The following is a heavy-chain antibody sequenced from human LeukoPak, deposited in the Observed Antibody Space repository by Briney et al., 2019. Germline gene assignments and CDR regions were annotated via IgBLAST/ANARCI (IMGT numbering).Heavy chain of an antibody. D-gene: IGHD6-13*01. J-gene: IGHJ4*02. Sequence: SQTLSLTCAISGDSVSSNSAAWNWIRQSPSRGLEWLGRTYYRSKWYNDYAVSVKSRITINPDTSKNQFSLQLNSVTPEDTAVYYCARGEAAAGSRRSNYFDYWGQGTLVTVSS. CDR2: TYYRSKWYN. V-gene: IGHV6-1*01. CDR3: ARGEAAAGSRRSNYFDY. CDR1: GDSVSSNSAA.